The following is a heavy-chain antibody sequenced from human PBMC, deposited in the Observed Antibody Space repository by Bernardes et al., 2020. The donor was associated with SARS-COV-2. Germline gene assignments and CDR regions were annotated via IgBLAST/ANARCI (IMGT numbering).Heavy chain of an antibody. CDR2: IYYSGST. V-gene: IGHV4-59*01. CDR3: ARGAVAGHGSIDY. J-gene: IGHJ4*02. Sequence: SETLSLTCTVSGGSISSYYWSWIRQPPGKGLEWIGYIYYSGSTNYNPSLKSRVTISVDTSKNQFSLKLSSVTAADTAVYYCARGAVAGHGSIDYWGQGTLVTVSS. D-gene: IGHD6-19*01. CDR1: GGSISSYY.